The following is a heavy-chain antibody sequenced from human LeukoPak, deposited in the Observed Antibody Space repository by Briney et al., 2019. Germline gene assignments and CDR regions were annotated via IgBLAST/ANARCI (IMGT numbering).Heavy chain of an antibody. V-gene: IGHV4-4*07. D-gene: IGHD4-17*01. Sequence: SETLSLTCTVSGGSISSYYWSWIRQPAEKGLEWIGRLYTGGSTNYNPSLKSRATMSVDTSKNQFSLKLSSVPAADTGVYYCARSDYGDYYKFYDWGQGTLVTVSS. CDR1: GGSISSYY. CDR2: LYTGGST. J-gene: IGHJ4*02. CDR3: ARSDYGDYYKFYD.